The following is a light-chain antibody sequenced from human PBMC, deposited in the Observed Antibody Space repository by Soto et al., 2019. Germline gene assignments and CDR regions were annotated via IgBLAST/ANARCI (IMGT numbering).Light chain of an antibody. V-gene: IGLV2-14*01. CDR2: EVS. Sequence: QSALTQPASVSGSPGQSITISCTGASSDVGGYKYVSWYQQHPGKAPKLMIYEVSNRPSGVSNRFSGSQSGNTASLTISGLQAEDEADYYCSSYTSSSTLVFGGGTQLTVL. CDR1: SSDVGGYKY. J-gene: IGLJ2*01. CDR3: SSYTSSSTLV.